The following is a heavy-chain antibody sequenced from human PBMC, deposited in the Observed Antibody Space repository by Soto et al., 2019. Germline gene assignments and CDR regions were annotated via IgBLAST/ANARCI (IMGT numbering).Heavy chain of an antibody. CDR3: ARDGIAVAGVYYYYGMDV. CDR2: IIPIFGTA. Sequence: QVQLVQSGAEVKKPGSSVKVSCKASGGTFSSYAISWVRQAPGQGLEWMGGIIPIFGTANYAQKFQGRVTITADESTSTAYMELSSLRSEDTAVDYCARDGIAVAGVYYYYGMDVWGQGTTVTVSS. J-gene: IGHJ6*02. CDR1: GGTFSSYA. D-gene: IGHD6-19*01. V-gene: IGHV1-69*01.